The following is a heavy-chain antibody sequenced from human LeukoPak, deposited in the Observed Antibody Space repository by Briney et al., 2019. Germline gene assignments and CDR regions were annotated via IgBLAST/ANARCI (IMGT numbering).Heavy chain of an antibody. D-gene: IGHD3-10*01. CDR2: INHSAST. CDR3: SGEIGEGFDY. CDR1: GGSFSGYY. J-gene: IGHJ4*02. Sequence: PSETLSLTCAVYGGSFSGYYWSWIRQPPGKGLEWIGEINHSASTNYNPSLKSRVTISVDTSKNQFSLKLSSVTAADTAVYYCSGEIGEGFDYWGQGTLVTVSS. V-gene: IGHV4-34*01.